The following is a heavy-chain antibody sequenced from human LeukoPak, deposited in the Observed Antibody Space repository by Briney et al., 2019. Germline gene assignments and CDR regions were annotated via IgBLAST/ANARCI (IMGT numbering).Heavy chain of an antibody. J-gene: IGHJ4*02. CDR1: GFTFSKYA. Sequence: AGSLRLSCAASGFTFSKYAMSWVRQPPGKGMEWVSAISPSDGNTFYADSVKGRLTISRDNPMNTLPLHMNSPRADATALYYCVKDSSIPYGITEWGRGTLVTVS. D-gene: IGHD4-17*01. CDR2: ISPSDGNT. V-gene: IGHV3-23*01. CDR3: VKDSSIPYGITE.